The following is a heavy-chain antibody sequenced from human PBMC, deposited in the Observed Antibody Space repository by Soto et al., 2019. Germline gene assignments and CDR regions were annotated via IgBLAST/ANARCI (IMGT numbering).Heavy chain of an antibody. D-gene: IGHD3-22*01. CDR3: AKSPGMYYYDSSGYYHYDY. V-gene: IGHV3-23*01. CDR2: ISGSGVST. J-gene: IGHJ4*02. CDR1: GFTLSSYA. Sequence: GGSLRLFCAASGFTLSSYAMSWVRQAPGKGLEWASAISGSGVSTYYADSVKGRFTISRDNSKNTLYLQMNSLRVEDTAVYYCAKSPGMYYYDSSGYYHYDYWGQGTLVTVSS.